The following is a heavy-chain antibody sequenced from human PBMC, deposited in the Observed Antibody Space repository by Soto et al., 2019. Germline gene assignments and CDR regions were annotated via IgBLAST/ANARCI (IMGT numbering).Heavy chain of an antibody. CDR3: AKDISSSYPPNYYYYGMDV. CDR1: GFTFDDYA. V-gene: IGHV3-9*01. J-gene: IGHJ6*02. D-gene: IGHD6-13*01. CDR2: ISWDSVSI. Sequence: SLRLSCAASGFTFDDYAMHWVRQAPGKGLEWVSGISWDSVSIGYADSVKGRFTISRDNAKNSLYLQMNSLRAEDTALYYCAKDISSSYPPNYYYYGMDVWGQGATVTVSS.